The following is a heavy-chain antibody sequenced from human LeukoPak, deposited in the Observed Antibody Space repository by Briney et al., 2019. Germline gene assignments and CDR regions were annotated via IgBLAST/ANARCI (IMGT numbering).Heavy chain of an antibody. CDR1: GGTLSSYA. J-gene: IGHJ4*02. Sequence: ASVKVSCKASGGTLSSYAISWVRQAPGQGLEWMGRIIPILGIANYAQKFQGRVTITADKSTSTAYMELSSLRSEGTAVYYCARGAVAGHRSYYFDYWGQGTLVTVSS. D-gene: IGHD6-19*01. CDR3: ARGAVAGHRSYYFDY. V-gene: IGHV1-69*04. CDR2: IIPILGIA.